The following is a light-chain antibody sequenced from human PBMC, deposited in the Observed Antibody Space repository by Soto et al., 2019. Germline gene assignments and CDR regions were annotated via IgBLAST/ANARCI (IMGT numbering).Light chain of an antibody. V-gene: IGKV1-17*03. J-gene: IGKJ1*01. CDR3: LQHKSFPWT. CDR2: AAS. Sequence: DIQMIQSPSAMSASVGDTFTITCRTSQDINDYLAWFQQRPGQVPKRLIYAASNLQIGVPSRFSASGSGTEFTLTISSLQPEDFATYYCLQHKSFPWTFGQGTKVDIK. CDR1: QDINDY.